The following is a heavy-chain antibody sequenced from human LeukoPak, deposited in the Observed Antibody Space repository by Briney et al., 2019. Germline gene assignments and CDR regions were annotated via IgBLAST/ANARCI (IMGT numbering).Heavy chain of an antibody. CDR3: ARGGGFCSSTSCYDCY. D-gene: IGHD2-2*01. Sequence: PGGSLRLSCAASGFTFSSYSMNWVRQAPGKGLEWVSSISSSSSYIYYADSVKGRFTISRDNAKNSLYLQMNSLRAEDTAVYYCARGGGFCSSTSCYDCYWGQGTLVTVSS. CDR2: ISSSSSYI. V-gene: IGHV3-21*01. J-gene: IGHJ4*02. CDR1: GFTFSSYS.